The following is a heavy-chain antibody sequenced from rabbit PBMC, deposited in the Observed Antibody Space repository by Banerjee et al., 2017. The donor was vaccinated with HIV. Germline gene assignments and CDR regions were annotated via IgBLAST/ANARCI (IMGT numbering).Heavy chain of an antibody. CDR2: INAVTGKA. CDR3: ARDTSSSFSTYGMDL. Sequence: QEQLVESGGGLVQPGGSLKLSCTASGFSFSNKAVMCWVRQAPGKGLEWIACINAVTGKAVYASWAKGRFTISKSSSTTVTLQMTRLTAADTATYFCARDTSSSFSTYGMDLWGQGTLVTVS. V-gene: IGHV1S45*01. CDR1: GFSFSNKAV. J-gene: IGHJ6*01. D-gene: IGHD1-1*01.